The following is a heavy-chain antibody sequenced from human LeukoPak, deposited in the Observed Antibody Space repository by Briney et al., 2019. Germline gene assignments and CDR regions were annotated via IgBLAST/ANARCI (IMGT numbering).Heavy chain of an antibody. V-gene: IGHV3-30*18. CDR1: GFTSSSYG. CDR3: AKEGYRYGSGENNWFDP. Sequence: GGSLRLSCAASGFTSSSYGMHWVRQAPGKGLEWVAVISYDGSNKYYADSVKGRFTISRDNSKNTLYLQMNSLRAEDTAVYYCAKEGYRYGSGENNWFDPWGQGTLVTVSS. CDR2: ISYDGSNK. J-gene: IGHJ5*02. D-gene: IGHD3-10*01.